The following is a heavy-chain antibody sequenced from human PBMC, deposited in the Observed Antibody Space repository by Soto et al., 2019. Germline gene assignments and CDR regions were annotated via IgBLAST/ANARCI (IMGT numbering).Heavy chain of an antibody. D-gene: IGHD4-17*01. V-gene: IGHV3-30*18. CDR2: ISYDGSNK. CDR3: AKEMTTVTTGRGENWFDP. CDR1: GFTFSSYG. Sequence: QVQLVESGGGVVQPGRSLRLSCAASGFTFSSYGMHWVRQAPGKGLEWVAVISYDGSNKYYADSVKGRFTISRDNSKNTLYLQMNSMRAEDTAVYYCAKEMTTVTTGRGENWFDPWGQGTLVTVSS. J-gene: IGHJ5*02.